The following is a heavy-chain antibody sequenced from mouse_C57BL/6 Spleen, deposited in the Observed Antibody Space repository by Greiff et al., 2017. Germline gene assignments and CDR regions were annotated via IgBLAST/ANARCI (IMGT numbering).Heavy chain of an antibody. Sequence: QVQLQQSGPGLVQPSQSLSITCTVSGFSLTSYGVHWVRQSPGKGLEWLGVIWSGGSTDYNAAFISRLSISKDNSKSQVFFKMNSLQADDTAIYYCAQSPNYYGSSYDAYWGQGTLVTVSA. J-gene: IGHJ3*01. V-gene: IGHV2-2*01. D-gene: IGHD1-1*01. CDR1: GFSLTSYG. CDR2: IWSGGST. CDR3: AQSPNYYGSSYDAY.